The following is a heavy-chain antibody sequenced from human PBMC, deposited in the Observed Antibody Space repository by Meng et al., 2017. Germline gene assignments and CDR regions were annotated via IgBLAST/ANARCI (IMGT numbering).Heavy chain of an antibody. Sequence: QVEGVEYCGGVVPPGSHRSLFCAAFGFTFSSYAMHWVCQAPSKGLEWVAVISYDGSNKYYADSVKGRFTLSRDNSKNTLYLQMNSLRAEDTAVYYCARVQQWLAYDYWGQGTLVTVSS. CDR1: GFTFSSYA. CDR3: ARVQQWLAYDY. V-gene: IGHV3-30*01. J-gene: IGHJ4*02. D-gene: IGHD6-19*01. CDR2: ISYDGSNK.